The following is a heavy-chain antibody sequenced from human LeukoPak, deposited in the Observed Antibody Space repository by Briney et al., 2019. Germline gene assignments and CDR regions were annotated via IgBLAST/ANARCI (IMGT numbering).Heavy chain of an antibody. CDR1: GFTFSSYW. Sequence: GGSLRLSCAASGFTFSSYWMHWVRQAPGKGLVWVSRITTDGTGTNYADSVKGRFTISRDNAKNTLYLQMNSLSAEDTAVYYCARDINYHPDYWGQGTLVTVSS. V-gene: IGHV3-74*01. CDR2: ITTDGTGT. D-gene: IGHD4-11*01. CDR3: ARDINYHPDY. J-gene: IGHJ4*02.